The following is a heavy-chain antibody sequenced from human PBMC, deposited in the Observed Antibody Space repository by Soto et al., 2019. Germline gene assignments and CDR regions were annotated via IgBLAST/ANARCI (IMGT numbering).Heavy chain of an antibody. D-gene: IGHD5-12*01. V-gene: IGHV6-1*01. CDR3: ERGSWDDVSGHYYMDV. CDR2: TYYKSKWFN. CDR1: GDSVSSNSAG. J-gene: IGHJ6*03. Sequence: QVPLQLSGPGLMEPSQTLSLTCAISGDSVSSNSAGWNWVRQTPSRGLEWLGRTYYKSKWFNNYAVSVKSRITIHPDTSPNPFSLHLDSVTPEDTAVYFCERGSWDDVSGHYYMDVWGKGTTVTVSS.